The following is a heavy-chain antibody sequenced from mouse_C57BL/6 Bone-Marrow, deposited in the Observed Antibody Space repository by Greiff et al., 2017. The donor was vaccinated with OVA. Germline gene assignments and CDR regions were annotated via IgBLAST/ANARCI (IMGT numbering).Heavy chain of an antibody. CDR2: INPNYGTT. CDR1: GYSFTDYN. V-gene: IGHV1-39*01. D-gene: IGHD1-1*01. CDR3: ARSYYYGSSTWFAY. J-gene: IGHJ3*01. Sequence: VQLKESGPELVKPGASVKISCKASGYSFTDYNMNWVKQSNGKSLEWIGVINPNYGTTSYNQKFKGKATLTVDQSSSTAYMQLNSLTSEDSAVYYCARSYYYGSSTWFAYWGQGTLVTVSA.